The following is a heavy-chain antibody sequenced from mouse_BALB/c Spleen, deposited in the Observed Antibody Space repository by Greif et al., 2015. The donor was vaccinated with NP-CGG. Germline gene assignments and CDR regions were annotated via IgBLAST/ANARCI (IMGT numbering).Heavy chain of an antibody. Sequence: EVKLMESGGGLVKPGGSLKLSCAASGFTFSSYAMSWVRQTPEKRLEWVATISSGGSYTYYPDSVKGRFTISRDNAKNTLYLQMSSLRSEDTAMYYCARRGYGYDYWGQGTTLTVSS. CDR3: ARRGYGYDY. D-gene: IGHD1-2*01. CDR1: GFTFSSYA. V-gene: IGHV5-9-1*01. CDR2: ISSGGSYT. J-gene: IGHJ2*01.